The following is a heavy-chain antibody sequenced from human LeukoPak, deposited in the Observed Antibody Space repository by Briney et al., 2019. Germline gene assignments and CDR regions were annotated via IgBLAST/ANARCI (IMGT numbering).Heavy chain of an antibody. V-gene: IGHV3-74*01. CDR2: INSDGSST. Sequence: GGSLRLSCAASRFTFSTYWMHWVRQAPGKGLVWVSRINSDGSSTGYADSVKGRFTISRENAKNSLYLQMNSLRAGDTAVYYCARAAYSSTWYSRYFDLWGRGTLVTVSS. CDR1: RFTFSTYW. CDR3: ARAAYSSTWYSRYFDL. J-gene: IGHJ2*01. D-gene: IGHD6-13*01.